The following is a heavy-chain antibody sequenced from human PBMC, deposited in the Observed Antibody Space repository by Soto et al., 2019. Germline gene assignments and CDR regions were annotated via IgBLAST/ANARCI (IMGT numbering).Heavy chain of an antibody. Sequence: QVQLQESGPGLVKPSQTLSLTCTVSGGSISSGGYYWSWIRQHPGKGREWIGNTYNIGSTYDNPSLKSRLTISVDTSKNQFSLKLSSVTAADTAVYYCARGVIHWGQGTLVTVSS. V-gene: IGHV4-31*03. CDR3: ARGVIH. D-gene: IGHD2-21*01. J-gene: IGHJ4*02. CDR2: TYNIGST. CDR1: GGSISSGGYY.